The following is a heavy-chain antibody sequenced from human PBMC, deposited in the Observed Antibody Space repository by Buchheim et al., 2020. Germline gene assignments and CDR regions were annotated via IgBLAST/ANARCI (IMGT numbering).Heavy chain of an antibody. V-gene: IGHV4-39*01. D-gene: IGHD3-9*01. CDR3: RILELRYFDWLLSTEDY. CDR2: IYYSGST. J-gene: IGHJ4*02. CDR1: GGSISSSSYY. Sequence: QLQLQESGPGLVKPSETLSLTCTVSGGSISSSSYYWGWIRQPPGKGLEWIGRIYYSGSTYYNPSLKSRVTISVDTSKNQFSLKLSSVTAADTAVYYCRILELRYFDWLLSTEDYWGQGTL.